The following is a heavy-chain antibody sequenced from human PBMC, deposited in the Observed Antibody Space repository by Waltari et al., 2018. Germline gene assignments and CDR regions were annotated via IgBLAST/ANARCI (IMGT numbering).Heavy chain of an antibody. Sequence: QVQLQQWGAGLLKPSETLSLTCNVSGGTFGDLYWDGIRQPPGQGLEWIGEVYHSVRTIHRATRRTRVTIALDTSKNQLAVMLNSVTAAVTATYYCARSVGWYAFDIWGQGSMVTVSS. V-gene: IGHV4-34*02. D-gene: IGHD6-19*01. CDR1: GGTFGDLY. CDR3: ARSVGWYAFDI. J-gene: IGHJ3*02. CDR2: VYHSVRT.